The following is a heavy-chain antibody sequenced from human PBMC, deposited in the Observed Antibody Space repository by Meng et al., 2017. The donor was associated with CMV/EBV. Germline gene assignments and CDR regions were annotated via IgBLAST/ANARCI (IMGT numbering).Heavy chain of an antibody. CDR2: INPNSGGT. CDR3: ARGSLDRDGYKVDY. Sequence: ASVKVSCKASGYTFTGYYMHWVRQAPGQGLEWMGWINPNSGGTNYAQKFQGRVTMTRDTSISTAYMELSRLRSDDTAVYYRARGSLDRDGYKVDYWGQGTLVTVSS. V-gene: IGHV1-2*02. J-gene: IGHJ4*02. D-gene: IGHD5-24*01. CDR1: GYTFTGYY.